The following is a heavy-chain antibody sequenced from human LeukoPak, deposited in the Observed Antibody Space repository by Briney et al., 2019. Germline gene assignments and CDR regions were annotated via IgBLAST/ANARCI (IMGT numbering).Heavy chain of an antibody. CDR3: ARRYSGYDFGY. J-gene: IGHJ4*02. V-gene: IGHV1-46*01. CDR1: GYTLTGYY. D-gene: IGHD5-12*01. Sequence: EASVKVSCKASGYTLTGYYMHWVRQAPGQGLEWMGIINPSGGSTIYAQKFQGRVTMTSDTSTTTVYMEMNSLRPEDTAVYSCARRYSGYDFGYWGQGTLVTVSS. CDR2: INPSGGST.